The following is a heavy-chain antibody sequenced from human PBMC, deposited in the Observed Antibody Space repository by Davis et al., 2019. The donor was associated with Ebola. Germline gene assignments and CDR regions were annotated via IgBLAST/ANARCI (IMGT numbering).Heavy chain of an antibody. D-gene: IGHD4-23*01. Sequence: GESLKISCAASGFTFSNAWMSWVRQAPGKGLEWVALMWYDGSRQYYADSVKGRFTVSRDNSRNILYLQMNSLRAEDTAVYYCARGTDYGGNSVWFDPWGQGTLVTVSS. CDR3: ARGTDYGGNSVWFDP. J-gene: IGHJ5*02. CDR2: MWYDGSRQ. CDR1: GFTFSNAW. V-gene: IGHV3-33*08.